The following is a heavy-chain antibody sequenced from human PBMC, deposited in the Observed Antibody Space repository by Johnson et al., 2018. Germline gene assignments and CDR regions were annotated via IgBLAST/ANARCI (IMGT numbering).Heavy chain of an antibody. CDR3: AIWAGNSNTGYHMDV. J-gene: IGHJ6*03. Sequence: VQLGESGGGVVQPRRSLRVSCEASGYTFSIGGLHWARQAPGKGLEWVAAISHDGSETHLADSVKGRFPISRDDSKNTLYLQMNSLRVEDTATSYCAIWAGNSNTGYHMDVWGKGTTVSVSS. CDR2: ISHDGSET. D-gene: IGHD4-23*01. V-gene: IGHV3-30*03. CDR1: GYTFSIGG.